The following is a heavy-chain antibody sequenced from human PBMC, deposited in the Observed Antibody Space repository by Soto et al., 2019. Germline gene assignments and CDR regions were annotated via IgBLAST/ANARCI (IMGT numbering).Heavy chain of an antibody. CDR3: AKIPDMVVLPAATKYDY. Sequence: EVQLLESGGGLVQPGGSLRLSCAASGFTFSSYAMSWVRQAPGKGLEWVSAISGSGGSTYYADSVKGRFTISRDNPKNTLYLQMNSLRAEDTAVYCCAKIPDMVVLPAATKYDYGGQGPLVTVPS. D-gene: IGHD2-2*01. J-gene: IGHJ4*02. CDR1: GFTFSSYA. V-gene: IGHV3-23*01. CDR2: ISGSGGST.